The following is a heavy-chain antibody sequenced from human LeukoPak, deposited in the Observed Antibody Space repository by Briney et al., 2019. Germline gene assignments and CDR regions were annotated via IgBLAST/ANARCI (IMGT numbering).Heavy chain of an antibody. CDR2: INPSGGST. Sequence: ASVKVSCKASGYTFTSYYMHWVRQAPGQGLEWMGIINPSGGSTSYAQKFQGRVTITADESTSTAYMELSSLRSDDTAVYYCARGPITTRSHFDYWGQGTLVTVSS. CDR3: ARGPITTRSHFDY. J-gene: IGHJ4*02. V-gene: IGHV1-46*01. D-gene: IGHD3-22*01. CDR1: GYTFTSYY.